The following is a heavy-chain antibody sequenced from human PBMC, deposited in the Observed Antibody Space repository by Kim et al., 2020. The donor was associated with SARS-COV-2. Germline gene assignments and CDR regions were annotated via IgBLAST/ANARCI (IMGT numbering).Heavy chain of an antibody. J-gene: IGHJ3*02. Sequence: ASVKVSCKASGYTFTGYYMHWVRQAPGQGLEWMGWINPNSGGTNYAQKFQGRVTMTRDTSISTAYMELSRLRSDDTDVYYCATLPWAIVVVPAAILSRDPFDIWGQATMVTVSS. CDR3: ATLPWAIVVVPAAILSRDPFDI. CDR1: GYTFTGYY. D-gene: IGHD2-2*01. V-gene: IGHV1-2*02. CDR2: INPNSGGT.